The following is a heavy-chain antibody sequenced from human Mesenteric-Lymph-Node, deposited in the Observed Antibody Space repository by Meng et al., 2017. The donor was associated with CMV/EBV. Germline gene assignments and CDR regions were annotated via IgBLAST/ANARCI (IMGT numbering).Heavy chain of an antibody. D-gene: IGHD6-13*01. V-gene: IGHV4-39*01. CDR3: ARPHRGISAGSRFDP. CDR1: GDSIGRSSPY. CDR2: IYYGENT. J-gene: IGHJ5*02. Sequence: GDSIGRSSPYWGWIRRPPGKGLEYIGSIYYGENTYYNPSLKSRVTISVDTSKNQFFLKLSAVTAADTAVYYCARPHRGISAGSRFDPWGQGTLVTVSS.